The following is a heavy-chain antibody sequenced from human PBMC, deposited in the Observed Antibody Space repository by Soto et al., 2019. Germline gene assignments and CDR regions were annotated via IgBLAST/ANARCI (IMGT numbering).Heavy chain of an antibody. V-gene: IGHV1-69*13. CDR3: ARTGIGPYGDARIYYYGMDA. J-gene: IGHJ6*02. CDR2: IIPIFGTA. Sequence: SVKVSCKASGGTFSSYAISWVRQAPGQGLEWMGGIIPIFGTANYAQKFQGRVTITADESTSTAYMELSSLRSEDTAVYYCARTGIGPYGDARIYYYGMDAWGQGTTVTVSS. CDR1: GGTFSSYA. D-gene: IGHD4-17*01.